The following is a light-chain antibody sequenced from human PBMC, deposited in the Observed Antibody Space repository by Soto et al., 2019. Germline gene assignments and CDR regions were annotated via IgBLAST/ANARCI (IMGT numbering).Light chain of an antibody. Sequence: SQMAQFSAAPSASIGDTVTITCRASQSINRWLAWYQQKQGEAPKLLMHDASSLESGVPSRFSGSASGTELTITISCLQPDDFVRYCCKQSGTYLRTFGQGAMV. CDR1: QSINRW. CDR3: KQSGTYLRT. J-gene: IGKJ1*01. V-gene: IGKV1-5*01. CDR2: DAS.